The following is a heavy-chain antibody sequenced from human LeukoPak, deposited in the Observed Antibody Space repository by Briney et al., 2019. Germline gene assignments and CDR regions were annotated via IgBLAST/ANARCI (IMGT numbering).Heavy chain of an antibody. Sequence: PGGSLRLSCAASGFTFSSYEMNWVRQAPGKGLEWVSYISSSGSTIYYADSVKGRFTISRDNAKNSLYLQMNSLRVEDTAVYYCARDLENDSSWFDPWGQGTLVTVSS. D-gene: IGHD3-22*01. CDR1: GFTFSSYE. CDR3: ARDLENDSSWFDP. J-gene: IGHJ5*02. V-gene: IGHV3-48*03. CDR2: ISSSGSTI.